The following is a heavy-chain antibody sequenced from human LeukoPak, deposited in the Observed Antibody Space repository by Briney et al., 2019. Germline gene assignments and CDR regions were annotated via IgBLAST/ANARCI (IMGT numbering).Heavy chain of an antibody. CDR3: AKTVSGSHSYQGGDY. D-gene: IGHD3-16*02. CDR2: IWNDGSNK. CDR1: GFTFNVYG. J-gene: IGHJ4*02. V-gene: IGHV3-33*06. Sequence: GMSLRLSCAASGFTFNVYGIHWVRQAPGKGLEWVAVIWNDGSNKYYADSVKGRFTISRDNSKDTLYLQMNSLRAEDTAVYFCAKTVSGSHSYQGGDYWGQGTLVTVST.